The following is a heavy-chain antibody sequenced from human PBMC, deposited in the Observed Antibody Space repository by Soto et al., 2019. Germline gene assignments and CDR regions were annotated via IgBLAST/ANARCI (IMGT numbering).Heavy chain of an antibody. CDR2: IWYDGSNK. D-gene: IGHD1-26*01. V-gene: IGHV3-33*01. CDR1: GFTFSSYG. Sequence: GGSLRLSCAASGFTFSSYGMHWVRQAPGKGLEWVAVIWYDGSNKYYADSVKGRFTISRDNSKNTLYLQMNSLRAEDTAVYYCARVRMGATDFDYWGQGTLVTVSS. CDR3: ARVRMGATDFDY. J-gene: IGHJ4*02.